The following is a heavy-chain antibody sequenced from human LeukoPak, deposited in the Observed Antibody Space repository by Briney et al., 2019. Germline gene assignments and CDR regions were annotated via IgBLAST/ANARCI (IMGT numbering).Heavy chain of an antibody. D-gene: IGHD2-2*03. CDR3: ARVDIVVVPAAIDAFDI. Sequence: SQTLSLTCAISGVSVSSNSAAWNWIRQSPSRGLEWLGRTYYRSKWYNDYAVSVKSRITINPDTSKNQFSLQLNSVTPEDTAVYYCARVDIVVVPAAIDAFDIWGQGTMVTVSS. CDR1: GVSVSSNSAA. CDR2: TYYRSKWYN. V-gene: IGHV6-1*01. J-gene: IGHJ3*02.